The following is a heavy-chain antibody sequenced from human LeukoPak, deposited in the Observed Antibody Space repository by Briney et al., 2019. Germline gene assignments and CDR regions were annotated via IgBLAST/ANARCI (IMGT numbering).Heavy chain of an antibody. V-gene: IGHV3-11*04. CDR1: GFTFSDYY. D-gene: IGHD1-26*01. Sequence: GGSLRLSCAASGFTFSDYYMSWIRQAPGKGLEWVSYISSSGSTIYYADSVKGRFTISRDNAKNSLYLQMNSLRAEDTAVYYCARVESGSYHQESYYYYYMDPWGKGTTVTVSS. CDR2: ISSSGSTI. CDR3: ARVESGSYHQESYYYYYMDP. J-gene: IGHJ6*03.